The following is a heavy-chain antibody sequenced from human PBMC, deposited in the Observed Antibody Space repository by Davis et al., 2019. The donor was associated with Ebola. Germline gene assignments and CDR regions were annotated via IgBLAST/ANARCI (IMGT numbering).Heavy chain of an antibody. D-gene: IGHD6-13*01. Sequence: GESLKISCAASGFTFSTYGMHWVRRAPGKGLEWVSTLGLSADTYYADSVKGRFTISRDNSKNTLHLQMNSLRVEDTAIYYCVKDTSSIWFDVWGQGTTVTVSS. J-gene: IGHJ3*01. V-gene: IGHV3-23*01. CDR1: GFTFSTYG. CDR2: LGLSADT. CDR3: VKDTSSIWFDV.